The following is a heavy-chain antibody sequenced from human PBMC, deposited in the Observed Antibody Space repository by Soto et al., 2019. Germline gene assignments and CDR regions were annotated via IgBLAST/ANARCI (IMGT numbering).Heavy chain of an antibody. CDR3: ARHKARIWFGELLSYDFDY. CDR2: IYYTGST. CDR1: GGSTNNHY. Sequence: SETLSLTCTVSGGSTNNHYWSWIRQPPGKGLEWIGYIYYTGSTNYNPSLKSRVTMSVDTSKNQFSLNLTSLSAADTTVYYCARHKARIWFGELLSYDFDYWGQGTLVTVSS. V-gene: IGHV4-59*11. D-gene: IGHD3-10*01. J-gene: IGHJ4*02.